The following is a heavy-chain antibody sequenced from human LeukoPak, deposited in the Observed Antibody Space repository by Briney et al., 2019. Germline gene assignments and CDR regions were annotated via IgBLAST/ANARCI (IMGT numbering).Heavy chain of an antibody. CDR3: ARVEGPTVTTGGYYYYYYYMDV. J-gene: IGHJ6*03. Sequence: GGSLRLSCAASGFIFDDYGMIWVRQAPGKGLEWVSGINWNGGSTGYADSVKGRFTISRDNAKNSLYLQMNSLRAEDTALYYCARVEGPTVTTGGYYYYYYYMDVWGKGTTVTVSS. D-gene: IGHD4-11*01. V-gene: IGHV3-20*04. CDR2: INWNGGST. CDR1: GFIFDDYG.